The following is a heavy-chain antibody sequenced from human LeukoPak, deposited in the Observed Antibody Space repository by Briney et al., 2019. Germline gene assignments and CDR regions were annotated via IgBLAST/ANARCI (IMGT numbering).Heavy chain of an antibody. Sequence: GASVKVSCKASGYTFTSYGISWVRQAPGQGLEWMGWISAYNGNTNYAQKLQGRVTMTTDTSTSTAYMELRSLRSDDTAVYYCARDDAGGYCSGGSCYSGAYYYYYMDVWGKGTTVTISS. D-gene: IGHD2-15*01. CDR1: GYTFTSYG. J-gene: IGHJ6*03. CDR2: ISAYNGNT. V-gene: IGHV1-18*01. CDR3: ARDDAGGYCSGGSCYSGAYYYYYMDV.